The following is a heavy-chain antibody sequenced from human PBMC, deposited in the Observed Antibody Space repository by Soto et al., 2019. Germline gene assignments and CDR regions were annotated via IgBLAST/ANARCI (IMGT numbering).Heavy chain of an antibody. V-gene: IGHV4-39*01. CDR1: GAAIISTHYH. D-gene: IGHD2-8*01. CDR2: IFYSGAT. Sequence: EPLSLTCNVSGAAIISTHYHWGWVRQPPGKGLEWIGNIFYSGATFYNPSLESRLSISVDTSRNLFSLKLTSVTAADTAVYFCGRPEYAGTFHQPYHFTHWSQGALVTVSS. CDR3: GRPEYAGTFHQPYHFTH. J-gene: IGHJ4*02.